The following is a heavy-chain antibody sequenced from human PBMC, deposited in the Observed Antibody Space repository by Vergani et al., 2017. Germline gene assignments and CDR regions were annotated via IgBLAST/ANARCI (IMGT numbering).Heavy chain of an antibody. CDR2: ISWNSGSI. CDR3: ASGNDFWSGYYPAGY. Sequence: EVQLVESGGGLVQPGRSLRLSCAASGFTLDDYAMHWVRQAPGKGLEWVSGISWNSGSIGYADSVKGRFTISRDNAKNSLYLQMNSLRAEDTALYYCASGNDFWSGYYPAGYWGQGTLVTVSS. CDR1: GFTLDDYA. J-gene: IGHJ4*02. D-gene: IGHD3-3*01. V-gene: IGHV3-9*01.